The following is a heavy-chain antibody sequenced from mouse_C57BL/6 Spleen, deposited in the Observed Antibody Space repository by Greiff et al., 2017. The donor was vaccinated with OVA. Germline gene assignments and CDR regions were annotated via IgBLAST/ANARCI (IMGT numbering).Heavy chain of an antibody. D-gene: IGHD4-1*01. CDR1: GYTFTDYY. V-gene: IGHV1-26*01. Sequence: EVQLLQSGPDLVKPGASVKISCKASGYTFTDYYMNWVKQTPGKSLEWIGDINPNNGGTSYNQKFKGKATLTVDKSSSTAYMELRSLTSEDSAVYYCARGGGTRGFAYWGQGTLVTVSA. J-gene: IGHJ3*01. CDR2: INPNNGGT. CDR3: ARGGGTRGFAY.